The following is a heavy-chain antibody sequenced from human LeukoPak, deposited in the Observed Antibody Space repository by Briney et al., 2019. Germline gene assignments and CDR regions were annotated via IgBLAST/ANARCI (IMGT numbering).Heavy chain of an antibody. CDR2: IYTSGST. CDR3: AREVEWELYNWFDP. D-gene: IGHD1-26*01. Sequence: SETLSLTCTVSGGSITSDYWSWIRQPAGKGLEWIGRIYTSGSTNYNPSLKSRVTMSVDTSKNQFSLKLSSVTAADTAVYYCAREVEWELYNWFDPWGQGTLVTVSS. CDR1: GGSITSDY. J-gene: IGHJ5*02. V-gene: IGHV4-4*07.